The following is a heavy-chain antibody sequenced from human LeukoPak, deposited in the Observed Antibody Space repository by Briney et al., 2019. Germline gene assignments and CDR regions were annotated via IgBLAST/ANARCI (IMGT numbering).Heavy chain of an antibody. CDR2: MSSRGGST. CDR1: GFTFNSNA. J-gene: IGHJ4*02. Sequence: GGSLRLSCAASGFTFNSNAMTWVRQAPGKGLEWVSGMSSRGGSTNYANSVKGRFTISGDIPTNTLYLQMNTLRAEDTALYYCARHRKWEPFDNWGQGTLVTVSS. D-gene: IGHD1-26*01. V-gene: IGHV3-23*01. CDR3: ARHRKWEPFDN.